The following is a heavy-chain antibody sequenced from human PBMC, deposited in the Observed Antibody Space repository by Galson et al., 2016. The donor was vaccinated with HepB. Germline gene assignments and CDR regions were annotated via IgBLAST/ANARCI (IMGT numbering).Heavy chain of an antibody. J-gene: IGHJ4*02. D-gene: IGHD6-19*01. CDR3: ARHIGSGSLAGYFGY. CDR2: IYPGDSDT. V-gene: IGHV5-51*01. Sequence: QSGAEVKKPGESLKISCKGSGYSFTSYWIGWVRQMPGKGLEWMGIIYPGDSDTRYSPSFQGQVTIAADKSISTAYLQWSGLKASDTAMYYCARHIGSGSLAGYFGYWGQGTLVTVSS. CDR1: GYSFTSYW.